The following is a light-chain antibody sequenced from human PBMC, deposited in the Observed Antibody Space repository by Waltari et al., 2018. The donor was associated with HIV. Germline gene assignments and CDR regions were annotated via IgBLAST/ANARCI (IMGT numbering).Light chain of an antibody. CDR3: QAWDSSSVV. J-gene: IGLJ2*01. Sequence: SYELTQPPSVSVSPGQTASIPCSGNKSGDKYACWYQQNPGQSPVLVIYQVSKRPSGIPERFSGSNAGNTATLTISGTQSMDEADYYCQAWDSSSVVFGGGTKLTVL. V-gene: IGLV3-1*01. CDR1: KSGDKY. CDR2: QVS.